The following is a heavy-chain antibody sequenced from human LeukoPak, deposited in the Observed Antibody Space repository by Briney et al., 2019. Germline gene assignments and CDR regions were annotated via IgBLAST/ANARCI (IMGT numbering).Heavy chain of an antibody. D-gene: IGHD3-10*01. CDR3: AKTMVRGVIITNADY. CDR2: ISGSGGST. J-gene: IGHJ4*02. CDR1: GFTFSSYG. Sequence: GGSLRLSCAASGFTFSSYGMSWVRQAPGKGLEWVSAISGSGGSTYYADSVKGRFTISRDNSKNTLYLQMNSLRAEDTAVYYCAKTMVRGVIITNADYWGQGTLVTVSS. V-gene: IGHV3-23*01.